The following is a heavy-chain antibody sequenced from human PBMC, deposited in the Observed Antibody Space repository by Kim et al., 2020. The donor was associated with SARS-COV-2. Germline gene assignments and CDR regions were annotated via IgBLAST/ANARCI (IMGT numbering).Heavy chain of an antibody. CDR1: GFTFSSYW. CDR2: INIDGGTT. CDR3: ASRRYTGTYYYFDY. Sequence: GGSLRLSCAASGFTFSSYWMHWVRQVPGKGLVWVSRINIDGGTTSYADSVKGRFTISRDNAKSTLYLQMNSLRAEDTAVYYCASRRYTGTYYYFDYWGQGTLVTVSS. J-gene: IGHJ4*02. V-gene: IGHV3-74*01. D-gene: IGHD1-26*01.